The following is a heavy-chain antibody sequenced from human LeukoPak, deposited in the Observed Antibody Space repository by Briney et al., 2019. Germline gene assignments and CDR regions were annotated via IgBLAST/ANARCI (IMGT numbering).Heavy chain of an antibody. V-gene: IGHV3-21*01. J-gene: IGHJ4*02. CDR3: ARGGSGSYYSEDY. CDR2: ISSSSSYI. D-gene: IGHD3-10*01. CDR1: GFTFSSYS. Sequence: GGSLRLSCAASGFTFSSYSMNWVRQAPGKGLEWVSSISSSSSYIYYADSVKGRFTISRDNAKNSLYLQMNSLRAEDTAVYYCARGGSGSYYSEDYWGQGTLVTVSS.